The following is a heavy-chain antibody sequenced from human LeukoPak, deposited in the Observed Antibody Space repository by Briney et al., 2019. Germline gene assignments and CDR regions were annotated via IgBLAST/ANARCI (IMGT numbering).Heavy chain of an antibody. D-gene: IGHD3-22*01. Sequence: QPGGSLRLSCAASGFTFSSYAMHWVRQAPGKGLEWVSAISGSGGSTYYADSVKGRFTISRDNSKNTLYLQMNSLRAEDTAVYYCAKGPSYYYDSSGYYYPDYWGQGTLVTVSS. V-gene: IGHV3-23*01. J-gene: IGHJ4*02. CDR3: AKGPSYYYDSSGYYYPDY. CDR2: ISGSGGST. CDR1: GFTFSSYA.